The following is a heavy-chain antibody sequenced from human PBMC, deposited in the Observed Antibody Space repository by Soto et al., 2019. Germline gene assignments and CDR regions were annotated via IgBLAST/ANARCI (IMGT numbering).Heavy chain of an antibody. CDR2: INHSGST. J-gene: IGHJ4*02. CDR1: GGPFSGYY. D-gene: IGHD6-13*01. Sequence: SETLSLTCAVYGGPFSGYYWSWIRQPPGKGLEWIGEINHSGSTNYNPSLKSRVTISVDTSKNQFSLKLSSVTAADTAVYYCAREKPYSSSWYHDYWGQGTLVTVS. V-gene: IGHV4-34*01. CDR3: AREKPYSSSWYHDY.